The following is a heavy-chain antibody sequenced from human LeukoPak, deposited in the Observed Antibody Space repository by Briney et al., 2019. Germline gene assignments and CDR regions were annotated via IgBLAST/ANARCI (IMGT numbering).Heavy chain of an antibody. V-gene: IGHV3-7*01. Sequence: GGSLRLSCAASGFTFSSSWMNWVRQAPGKGLEWVANIKQDGSEKYYVDSVKGRLTISRDNAKNSLYLQMNSLRAEDTAVYYCASSLSYYYYYMDVWGKGTTVTVSS. CDR2: IKQDGSEK. CDR3: ASSLSYYYYYMDV. CDR1: GFTFSSSW. J-gene: IGHJ6*03.